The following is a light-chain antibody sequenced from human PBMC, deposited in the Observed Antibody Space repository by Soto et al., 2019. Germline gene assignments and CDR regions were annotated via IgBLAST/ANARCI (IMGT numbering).Light chain of an antibody. CDR3: QPVGSSPIT. CDR1: QSVNRSY. J-gene: IGKJ5*01. V-gene: IGKV3-20*01. CDR2: GAS. Sequence: EIVLTQSPGTLSLSPGERATLSCRASQSVNRSYLVWYQQRPGQAPRLLIYGASSRATGIPDRFSGSASGADFTLTISRLEPEDFDVYYCQPVGSSPITFGQGTRLEIK.